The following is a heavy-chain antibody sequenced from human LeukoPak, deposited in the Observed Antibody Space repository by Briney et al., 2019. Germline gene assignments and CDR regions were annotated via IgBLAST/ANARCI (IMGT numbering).Heavy chain of an antibody. CDR3: ARDQGGCSSTSCYDFDY. CDR2: ISHSGST. Sequence: SETLSLTCAVSGYSIGSGYYWGWIRQPPGKGLEWIGSISHSGSTYYSPSLKSRVTISVDTSKNQFSLKLSSMTAADTAVYYCARDQGGCSSTSCYDFDYWGQGTLVTVSS. CDR1: GYSIGSGYY. J-gene: IGHJ4*02. V-gene: IGHV4-38-2*02. D-gene: IGHD2-2*01.